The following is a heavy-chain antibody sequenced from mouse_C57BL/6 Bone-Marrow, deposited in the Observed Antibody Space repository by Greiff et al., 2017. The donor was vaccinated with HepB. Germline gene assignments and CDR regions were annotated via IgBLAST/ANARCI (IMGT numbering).Heavy chain of an antibody. J-gene: IGHJ1*03. CDR1: GYTFTDYY. Sequence: VKLMESGPELVKPGASVKISCKASGYTFTDYYINWVKQRPGQGLEWIGWIFPGSGSTYYNEKFKGKATLTVDKSSSTAYMLLSSLTSEDSAVYFGARDGITTGDWYFDVWGTGTTVTVSS. D-gene: IGHD1-1*01. CDR2: IFPGSGST. CDR3: ARDGITTGDWYFDV. V-gene: IGHV1-75*01.